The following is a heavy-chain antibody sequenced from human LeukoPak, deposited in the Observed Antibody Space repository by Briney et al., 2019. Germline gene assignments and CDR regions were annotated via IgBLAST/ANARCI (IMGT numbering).Heavy chain of an antibody. D-gene: IGHD5-18*01. CDR3: ARGVDTAMVALGSLNY. J-gene: IGHJ4*02. CDR1: GFTFTSYA. Sequence: GGSLRLSCAASGFTFTSYAMSWVRQAPGKGLEWVSDISSSGGRIYYADSVKGRFTISRDNAKNSLYLQMNSLRAEDTAVYYCARGVDTAMVALGSLNYWGQGTLVTVSS. CDR2: ISSSGGRI. V-gene: IGHV3-48*03.